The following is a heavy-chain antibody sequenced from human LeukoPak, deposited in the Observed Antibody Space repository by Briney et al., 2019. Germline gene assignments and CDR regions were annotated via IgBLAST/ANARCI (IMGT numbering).Heavy chain of an antibody. J-gene: IGHJ4*02. CDR2: MQSSGNS. Sequence: NPSETLSLTCSVSGDSISTYHWNWIRQSPGKGLEWIAFMQSSGNSNYNPSLKSRVTMFVDTSKNQFVLNLRSVTAADTGVYYCARDKRHSYGRYFDHWGQGMLVTVSS. V-gene: IGHV4-59*01. CDR3: ARDKRHSYGRYFDH. D-gene: IGHD5-18*01. CDR1: GDSISTYH.